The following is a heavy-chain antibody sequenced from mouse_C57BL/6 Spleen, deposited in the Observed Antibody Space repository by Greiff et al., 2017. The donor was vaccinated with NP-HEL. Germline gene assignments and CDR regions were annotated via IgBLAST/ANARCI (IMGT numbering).Heavy chain of an antibody. Sequence: EVQVVESEGGLVQPGSSMKLSCTASGFTFSDYYMAWVRQVPEKGLEWVANINYDGSSTYYLDSLKSRFIISRDNAKNILYLQMSSLKSEDTATYYCARDSSGYGAMDYWGQGTSVTVSS. CDR1: GFTFSDYY. J-gene: IGHJ4*01. CDR2: INYDGSST. V-gene: IGHV5-16*01. CDR3: ARDSSGYGAMDY. D-gene: IGHD3-2*02.